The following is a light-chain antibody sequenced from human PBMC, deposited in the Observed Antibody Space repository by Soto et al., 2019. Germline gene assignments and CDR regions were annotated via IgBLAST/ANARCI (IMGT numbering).Light chain of an antibody. Sequence: DIQMTQSPSSLSASVGDRVTIACQASQDISKYLNWSQFRPGQAPKLLIYDASSLVTGVPSRFRGSGSRTHFSLTITSLQPDDVATYYCQQYDNLLALTFGGGTKVQIK. J-gene: IGKJ4*01. CDR2: DAS. CDR1: QDISKY. V-gene: IGKV1-33*01. CDR3: QQYDNLLALT.